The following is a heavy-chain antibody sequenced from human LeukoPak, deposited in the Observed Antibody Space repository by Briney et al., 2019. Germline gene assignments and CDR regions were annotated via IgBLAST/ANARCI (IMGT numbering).Heavy chain of an antibody. V-gene: IGHV3-49*04. CDR3: SLAQYYNQGAY. D-gene: IGHD1-1*01. CDR2: IRSKAYGGTT. CDR1: GFTFGDYA. J-gene: IGHJ4*02. Sequence: RAGRSLRISCTCSGFTFGDYAAGWVRQAPGKGLEWIGLIRSKAYGGTTEYAPSVKGRFTISRDDSKSIAYLQMNSLKTEDTAVYYCSLAQYYNQGAYWGQGTLLTVSS.